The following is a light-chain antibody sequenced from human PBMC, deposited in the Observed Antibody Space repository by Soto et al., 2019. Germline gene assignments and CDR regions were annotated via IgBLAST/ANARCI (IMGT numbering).Light chain of an antibody. Sequence: EVVLTQSPGTLSLSPGERATLSCRASQTININYLAWYQQKPGQAPRLLMSGASNRATGIPDRFSGSGSGTDFTLTINRLEPEDFAMYFCQQYNTSHRTFGQGTKVEVK. CDR2: GAS. V-gene: IGKV3-20*01. CDR3: QQYNTSHRT. CDR1: QTININY. J-gene: IGKJ1*01.